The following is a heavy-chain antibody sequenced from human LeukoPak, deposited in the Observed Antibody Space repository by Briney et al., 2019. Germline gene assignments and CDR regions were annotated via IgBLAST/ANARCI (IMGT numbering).Heavy chain of an antibody. CDR1: GFTFSSYS. V-gene: IGHV3-21*01. J-gene: IGHJ4*02. D-gene: IGHD1-26*01. CDR2: ISSSSSYI. Sequence: GGSLRLSRAASGFTFSSYSMNWVRQPPGKGLDWVSPISSSSSYIYYADSVKGRFTISRENAKNSLYLQMNSLRAEDTAVYYCATSKWELLGGFDYWGQGTLVTVSS. CDR3: ATSKWELLGGFDY.